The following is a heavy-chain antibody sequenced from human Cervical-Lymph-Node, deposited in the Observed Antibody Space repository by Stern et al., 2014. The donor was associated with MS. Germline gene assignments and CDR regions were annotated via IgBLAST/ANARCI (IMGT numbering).Heavy chain of an antibody. CDR2: ISGSGGST. CDR3: AKGSRIVGSTEFDS. D-gene: IGHD1-26*01. V-gene: IGHV3-23*04. Sequence: EMQLVESGGGLAQPGGSLRLSCAGSGFTFSDYAMSWVRQAPGKGLEWVSGISGSGGSTYYAASVQGRFNISRDKSMDTMYLQMSSLRVDDTAVYYCAKGSRIVGSTEFDSWGQGTLVTVSS. CDR1: GFTFSDYA. J-gene: IGHJ4*02.